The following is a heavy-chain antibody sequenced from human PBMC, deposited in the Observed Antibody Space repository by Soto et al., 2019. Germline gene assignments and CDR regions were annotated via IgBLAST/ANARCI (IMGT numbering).Heavy chain of an antibody. Sequence: QVQLVQSGAEVRKPGASVKVSCKASGYTFSDYYIHWVRQAPGQGLEWMGWINPNSGGTKYAPKFQAEVIMTRDTSITTAYMELSRLRSGDTAVYYCAREPATGKPEGVDFWGQGTLVSVSS. D-gene: IGHD1-1*01. CDR1: GYTFSDYY. CDR3: AREPATGKPEGVDF. J-gene: IGHJ4*02. CDR2: INPNSGGT. V-gene: IGHV1-2*02.